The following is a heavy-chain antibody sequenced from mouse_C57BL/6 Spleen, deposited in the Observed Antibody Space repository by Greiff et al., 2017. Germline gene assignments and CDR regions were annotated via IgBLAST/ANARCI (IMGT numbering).Heavy chain of an antibody. Sequence: VQLQQPGAELVMPGASVKLSCKASGYTFTSYWMHWVKQRPGQGLEWIGEIDPSDSYTNYNQKFQGKSTLTVDKSSSTAYMQLSSLTSEDSAVYYCARPYYYGSSYYFDYWGQGTTLTVSS. CDR1: GYTFTSYW. D-gene: IGHD1-1*01. V-gene: IGHV1-69*01. CDR3: ARPYYYGSSYYFDY. J-gene: IGHJ2*01. CDR2: IDPSDSYT.